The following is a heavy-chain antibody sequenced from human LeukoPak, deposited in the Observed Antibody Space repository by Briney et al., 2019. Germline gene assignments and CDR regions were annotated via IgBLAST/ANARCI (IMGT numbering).Heavy chain of an antibody. Sequence: PGGSLRLSCAASGFTFDDYGMSWVRQAPGKGLKWVSGINWNGVSTGYADSVKGRFTISRDNSKNSLYLQMNSLRTEDTALYYCAKQDGQLWLGLNYWGQGTLVTVSS. CDR2: INWNGVST. J-gene: IGHJ4*02. V-gene: IGHV3-20*04. D-gene: IGHD5-18*01. CDR3: AKQDGQLWLGLNY. CDR1: GFTFDDYG.